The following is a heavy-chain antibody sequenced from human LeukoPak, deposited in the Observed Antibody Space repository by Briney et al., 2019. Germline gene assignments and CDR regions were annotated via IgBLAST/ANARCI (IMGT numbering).Heavy chain of an antibody. V-gene: IGHV3-30*04. J-gene: IGHJ4*02. Sequence: GGSLRLSCAASGFTFSSYAMHWVRQAPGKGLEWVAVISYDGSNKYYADSVKGRFTISRDNSKNTLYLQMNSLRAEDTAVYYCAKDPGNPGNFFDSWGQGTLVTVSS. D-gene: IGHD3-10*01. CDR3: AKDPGNPGNFFDS. CDR2: ISYDGSNK. CDR1: GFTFSSYA.